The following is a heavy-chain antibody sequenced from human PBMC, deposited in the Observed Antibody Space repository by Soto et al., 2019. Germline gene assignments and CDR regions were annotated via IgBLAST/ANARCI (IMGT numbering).Heavy chain of an antibody. CDR3: AGGPIGDYTYGFDY. CDR2: IYHSGRT. J-gene: IGHJ4*02. D-gene: IGHD4-17*01. V-gene: IGHV4-30-2*01. CDR1: GGSISSGGYS. Sequence: QLQLQESGSGLVKPSQTLSLTCAVSGGSISSGGYSWSWIRQPPGKGLEWIGYIYHSGRTYYNPFLKSRVTISVDRSKNQFCLKLSAVTAADTAVYSCAGGPIGDYTYGFDYWGQGTLVTVSS.